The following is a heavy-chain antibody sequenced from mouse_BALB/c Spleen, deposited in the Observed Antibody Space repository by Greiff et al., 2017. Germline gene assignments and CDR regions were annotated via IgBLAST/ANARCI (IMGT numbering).Heavy chain of an antibody. V-gene: IGHV1-87*01. CDR1: GYTFTSYW. Sequence: VQLQQSGAELARPGASVKLSCKASGYTFTSYWMQWVKQRPGQGLEWIGAIYPGDGDTRYTQKFKGKATLTADKSSSTAYMQLSSLASEDSAVYYCARNYGSSPYYAMDDWGQGTSVTVSS. D-gene: IGHD1-1*01. CDR2: IYPGDGDT. CDR3: ARNYGSSPYYAMDD. J-gene: IGHJ4*01.